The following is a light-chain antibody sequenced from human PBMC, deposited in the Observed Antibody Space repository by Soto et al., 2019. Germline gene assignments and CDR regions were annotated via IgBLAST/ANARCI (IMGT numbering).Light chain of an antibody. J-gene: IGKJ1*01. CDR2: AAS. CDR3: QQLNSYPRT. Sequence: DIPFTRSPSFLSASVGARITIPFRDSQGISSYLAWYQQKPGKAPKLLIYAASTLQSGVPSRFSGSGSGTEFTLTISSLQPEDFATYYCQQLNSYPRTFGQGTKVDIK. CDR1: QGISSY. V-gene: IGKV1-9*01.